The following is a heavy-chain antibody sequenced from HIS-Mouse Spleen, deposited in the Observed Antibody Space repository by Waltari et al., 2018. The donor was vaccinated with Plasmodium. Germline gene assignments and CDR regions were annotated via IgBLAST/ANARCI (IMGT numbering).Heavy chain of an antibody. CDR3: ARGRWNHAFDI. J-gene: IGHJ3*02. Sequence: EVQLVESGGGLVQPGGSLRLCCAASGFTFRSYAMPWVRQATGKGLEWVLAIGTAGDTYYPGSVKGRFTISRENAKNSLYLQMNSLRAGDTAVYYCARGRWNHAFDIWGQGTMVTVSS. V-gene: IGHV3-13*01. D-gene: IGHD1-1*01. CDR2: IGTAGDT. CDR1: GFTFRSYA.